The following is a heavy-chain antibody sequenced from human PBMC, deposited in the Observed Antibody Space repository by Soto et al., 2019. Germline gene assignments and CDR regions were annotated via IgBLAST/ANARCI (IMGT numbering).Heavy chain of an antibody. Sequence: SETLSLTCTVSGGSICRGDYYCSWTRQPPGKGLEWIGYIYYSGSTYYNPSLKSRVTISVDTSKNQFSLKLSSVTAADTAVYYCARAVYYYYYGIDVWGQGTTVTVSS. V-gene: IGHV4-30-4*01. CDR2: IYYSGST. J-gene: IGHJ6*02. CDR3: ARAVYYYYYGIDV. CDR1: GGSICRGDYY.